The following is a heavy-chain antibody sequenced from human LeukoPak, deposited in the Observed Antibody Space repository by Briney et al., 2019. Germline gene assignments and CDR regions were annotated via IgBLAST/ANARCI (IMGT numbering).Heavy chain of an antibody. V-gene: IGHV1-18*01. Sequence: EASVKVSCKASGYTFTSYGISWVRQAPGQGLEWMGWISAYNGNTNYAQKLQGRVTITTDESTSTAYMELSSLRSEDTAVYYCARGLGYCSGYGGIDYWGQGTLVTVSS. CDR3: ARGLGYCSGYGGIDY. CDR1: GYTFTSYG. D-gene: IGHD2-15*01. CDR2: ISAYNGNT. J-gene: IGHJ4*02.